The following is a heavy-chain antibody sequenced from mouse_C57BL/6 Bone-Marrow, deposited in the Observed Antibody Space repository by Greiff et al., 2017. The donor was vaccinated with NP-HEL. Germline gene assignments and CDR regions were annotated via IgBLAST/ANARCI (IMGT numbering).Heavy chain of an antibody. D-gene: IGHD1-1*01. J-gene: IGHJ2*01. CDR3: TGIITTVVATEENYFDY. Sequence: VQLKQSGAELVRPGASVKLSCPASGFNIKDDYMHWVKQRPEQGLEWIGWIDPENGDTEYASKFQGKATITADTSSNTAYLQLSSLTSEDTAVYYCTGIITTVVATEENYFDYWGQGTTLTVSS. CDR1: GFNIKDDY. CDR2: IDPENGDT. V-gene: IGHV14-4*01.